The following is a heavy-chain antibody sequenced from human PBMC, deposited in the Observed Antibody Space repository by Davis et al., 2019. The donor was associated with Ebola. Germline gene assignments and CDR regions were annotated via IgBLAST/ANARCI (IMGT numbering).Heavy chain of an antibody. D-gene: IGHD5-12*01. J-gene: IGHJ4*02. V-gene: IGHV3-53*01. Sequence: ESLKISCAASGFIVSNNYMSWVRQAPGKGLEWVSVLYSSGVIYYGDSVRGRFTISRDNFKNTLYLQMTSLRAEDTAVYYCARSIRGYYYLDSWGQGTLVTVSS. CDR2: LYSSGVI. CDR1: GFIVSNNY. CDR3: ARSIRGYYYLDS.